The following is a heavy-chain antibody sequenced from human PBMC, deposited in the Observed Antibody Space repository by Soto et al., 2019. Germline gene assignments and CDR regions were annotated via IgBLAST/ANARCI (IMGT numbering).Heavy chain of an antibody. V-gene: IGHV3-48*03. CDR1: GFTFSSYE. J-gene: IGHJ4*02. CDR3: ERDSQNWSPSYYFDY. Sequence: GGSLRLSCAASGFTFSSYEMNWVRQAPGKGLEWVSYISSSGSTIYYADSVKGRFTISRDNAKNSLYLQMNSLRAEDTAVYYCERDSQNWSPSYYFDYWGQGTLVTVSS. D-gene: IGHD1-1*01. CDR2: ISSSGSTI.